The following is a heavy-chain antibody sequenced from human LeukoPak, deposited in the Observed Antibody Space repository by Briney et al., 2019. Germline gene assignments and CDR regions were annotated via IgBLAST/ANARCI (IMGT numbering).Heavy chain of an antibody. J-gene: IGHJ4*02. D-gene: IGHD6-13*01. CDR3: ARVKAAAATLDY. CDR2: IYTSGST. CDR1: GGSISSGSYY. Sequence: SETLSLTCTVSGGSISSGSYYWSWIRQPAGEGLEWIGRIYTSGSTNYNPSLKSRVTISVDTSKNQFSLKLSSVTAADTAVYYCARVKAAAATLDYWGQGTLVTVSS. V-gene: IGHV4-61*02.